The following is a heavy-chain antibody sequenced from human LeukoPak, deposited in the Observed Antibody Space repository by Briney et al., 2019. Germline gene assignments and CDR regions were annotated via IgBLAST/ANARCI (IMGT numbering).Heavy chain of an antibody. J-gene: IGHJ4*02. V-gene: IGHV4-39*07. D-gene: IGHD6-25*01. CDR1: GGSISSSSHY. CDR3: ARGPTLDSSALFVRRKIDY. Sequence: PSETLSLTCTVFGGSISSSSHYWGWIRQPPGEGLEWIGSIYFSGSTNYNPSLKSRVTIAADTSKNQFSLKLDFVTAADTAVYFCARGPTLDSSALFVRRKIDYWGQGTLVTVSS. CDR2: IYFSGST.